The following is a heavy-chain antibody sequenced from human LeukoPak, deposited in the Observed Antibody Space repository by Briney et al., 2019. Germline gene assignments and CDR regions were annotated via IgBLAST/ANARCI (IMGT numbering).Heavy chain of an antibody. V-gene: IGHV4-61*02. D-gene: IGHD2-2*01. Sequence: SETLSLTCTVSGGSISSGSNYWSWIRQPAGKGLEWVGRIYTSGSTNYNPSLKSRVTISVDTSKNQFSLKLSSVTAADTAVYYCARGIVHQDIVVVPAAQDYMDVWGKGTTVTVSS. J-gene: IGHJ6*03. CDR2: IYTSGST. CDR1: GGSISSGSNY. CDR3: ARGIVHQDIVVVPAAQDYMDV.